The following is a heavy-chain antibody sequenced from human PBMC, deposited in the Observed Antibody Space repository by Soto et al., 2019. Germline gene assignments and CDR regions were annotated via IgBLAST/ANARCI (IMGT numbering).Heavy chain of an antibody. V-gene: IGHV3-30-3*01. CDR1: GFTFSSYA. CDR2: ISYDGSNK. Sequence: PGGSLRLSCAASGFTFSSYAVHWVRQAPGKGLEWVAVISYDGSNKYYADSVKGRFTISRDNSKNTLYLQMNSLRAEDTAVYYCARDLSRVTMVRGRAEPHYYYYGMDVWGQGTTVTVSS. D-gene: IGHD3-10*01. CDR3: ARDLSRVTMVRGRAEPHYYYYGMDV. J-gene: IGHJ6*02.